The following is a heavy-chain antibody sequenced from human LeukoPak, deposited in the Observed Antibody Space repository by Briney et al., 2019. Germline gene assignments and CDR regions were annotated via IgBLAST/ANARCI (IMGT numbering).Heavy chain of an antibody. CDR3: ARDPEEIYGVVVPGAIQPAFDY. Sequence: GASVKVSYKASGYTFTGYYIHWGRQAPGHGLEWMGWINPVSGGTNYAQKFQGRVTMTRDTSISTAYMELSRLRSDDTAVYYCARDPEEIYGVVVPGAIQPAFDYWGQGTLVTVSS. J-gene: IGHJ4*02. CDR2: INPVSGGT. D-gene: IGHD2-2*01. V-gene: IGHV1-2*02. CDR1: GYTFTGYY.